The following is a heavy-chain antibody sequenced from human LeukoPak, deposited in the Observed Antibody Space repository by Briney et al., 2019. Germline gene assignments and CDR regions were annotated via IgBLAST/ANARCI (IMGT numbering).Heavy chain of an antibody. D-gene: IGHD3-10*01. Sequence: SETLSLTCTVSGGSISSGGYYWSWIRQHPGKGLEWIGYIYYSGSTYYNPSLKSRVTISVDTSKNQFSLKLSSVTASDTAVYSGVCCYAWRTSYGSIPYCGWGPRALVT. CDR3: VCCYAWRTSYGSIPYCG. CDR2: IYYSGST. CDR1: GGSISSGGYY. V-gene: IGHV4-31*03. J-gene: IGHJ4*01.